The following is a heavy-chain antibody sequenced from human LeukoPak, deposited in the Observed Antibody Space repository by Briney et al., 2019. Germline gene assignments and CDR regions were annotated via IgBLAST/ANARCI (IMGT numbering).Heavy chain of an antibody. CDR3: ATLRGSGSYEPPYNDY. CDR1: GFTFSSYG. J-gene: IGHJ4*02. D-gene: IGHD1-26*01. V-gene: IGHV3-33*01. CDR2: IWYDGSNK. Sequence: GGSLRLSCAASGFTFSSYGMHWVRQAAGKGLEWVAVIWYDGSNKYYADSVKGRFTISRDNSKNTLYLQMNSLRAEDTAVYYCATLRGSGSYEPPYNDYWGQGTLVTVSS.